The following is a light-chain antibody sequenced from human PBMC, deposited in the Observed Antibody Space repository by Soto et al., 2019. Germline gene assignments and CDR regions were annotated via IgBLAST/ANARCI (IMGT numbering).Light chain of an antibody. CDR3: LLSYRGAWV. CDR1: TGAVTSGHY. Sequence: QAVVTQEPSLTVSPGGTVTLTCASSTGAVTSGHYPYWFQQKPGQAPRTLIYDTRNKHSWTPARLSGSLLGGKAALTLSGAQPEDEADYYCLLSYRGAWVFGGGTKLTVL. CDR2: DTR. V-gene: IGLV7-46*01. J-gene: IGLJ3*02.